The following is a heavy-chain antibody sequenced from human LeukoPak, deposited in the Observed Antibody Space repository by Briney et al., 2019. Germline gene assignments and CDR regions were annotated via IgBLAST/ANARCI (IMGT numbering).Heavy chain of an antibody. CDR2: ISAYNGNT. CDR3: ARAGIVKWDGSSWYTVSEDY. J-gene: IGHJ4*02. CDR1: GYTFTGYY. V-gene: IGHV1-18*04. Sequence: GASVKVSCKASGYTFTGYYMHWVRQAPGQGLEWMGWISAYNGNTNYAQKLQGRVTMTTDTSTSTAYMELRSLRSDDTAVYYCARAGIVKWDGSSWYTVSEDYWGQGTLVTVSS. D-gene: IGHD6-13*01.